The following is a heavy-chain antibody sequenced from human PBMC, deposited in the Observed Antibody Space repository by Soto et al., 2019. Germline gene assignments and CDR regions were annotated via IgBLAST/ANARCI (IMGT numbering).Heavy chain of an antibody. J-gene: IGHJ6*02. Sequence: ESGGGLVKPGGSLRLSCAASGFTFSSYSMNWVRQAPGKGLEWVSSISSSSSYIYYADSVKGRFTISRDNAKNSLYLQMNSLRAEDTAVYYCARWGITMVRGDDYYGMDVWGQGTTVTVSS. CDR1: GFTFSSYS. V-gene: IGHV3-21*01. D-gene: IGHD3-10*01. CDR2: ISSSSSYI. CDR3: ARWGITMVRGDDYYGMDV.